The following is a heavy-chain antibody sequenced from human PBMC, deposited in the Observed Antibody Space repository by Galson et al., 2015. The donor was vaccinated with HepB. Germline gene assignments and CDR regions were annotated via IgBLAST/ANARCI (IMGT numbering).Heavy chain of an antibody. CDR2: IYYSGST. J-gene: IGHJ5*02. CDR3: ARDTVRGVRFDP. CDR1: GGSISSSSYY. Sequence: SETLSLTCTVSGGSISSSSYYWGWIRQPPGKGLEWIGSIYYSGSTYYNPSLKSRVTISVDTSKNQFSLKLSSVTAADTAVYYCARDTVRGVRFDPWGQGTLVTVSS. V-gene: IGHV4-39*07. D-gene: IGHD3-10*01.